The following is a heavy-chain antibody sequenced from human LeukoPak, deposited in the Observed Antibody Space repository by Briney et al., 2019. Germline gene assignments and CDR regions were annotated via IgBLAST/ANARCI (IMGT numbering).Heavy chain of an antibody. D-gene: IGHD3-10*01. CDR2: VNHSGST. CDR3: ATSGGPINWFDP. V-gene: IGHV4-34*01. CDR1: GGSLSGYY. J-gene: IGHJ5*02. Sequence: SETLSLTCAVYGGSLSGYYWGWIRQPPGKGLQWIGEVNHSGSTNYNPSLKSRVTISVDTSKNQFPLKLSSVTAADTAVYYCATSGGPINWFDPWGQGTLDTVSS.